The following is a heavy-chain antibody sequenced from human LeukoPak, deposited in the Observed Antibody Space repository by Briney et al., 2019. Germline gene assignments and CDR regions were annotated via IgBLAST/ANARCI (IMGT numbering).Heavy chain of an antibody. J-gene: IGHJ4*02. V-gene: IGHV4-34*01. D-gene: IGHD6-6*01. Sequence: SETLSLTCAVYGGSFSGYYWSWIRQPPGKGLEWIGEINHSGSTNYNPSLKSRVTISVDTSKNQFSLNLRSVAAADTAVYSCARGVAARAYGYWGQGTLVTVSS. CDR3: ARGVAARAYGY. CDR2: INHSGST. CDR1: GGSFSGYY.